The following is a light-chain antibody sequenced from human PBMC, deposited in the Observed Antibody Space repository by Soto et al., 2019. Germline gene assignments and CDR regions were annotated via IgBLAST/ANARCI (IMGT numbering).Light chain of an antibody. Sequence: EVVMTQSPATLSVSPGERATLSCRASQSVNSDLAWFQQKPGQAPRLLIYAASTRATGISARFSGSGSGTEFTLTISSLQSEDFAVYYCLQYNNWPPWTFGQGTKVEIK. CDR1: QSVNSD. J-gene: IGKJ1*01. CDR3: LQYNNWPPWT. V-gene: IGKV3-15*01. CDR2: AAS.